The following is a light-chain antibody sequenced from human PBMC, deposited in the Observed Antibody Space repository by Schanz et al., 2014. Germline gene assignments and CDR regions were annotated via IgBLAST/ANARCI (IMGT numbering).Light chain of an antibody. V-gene: IGLV8-61*01. J-gene: IGLJ3*02. Sequence: QAVVTQEPAFSVSPGGTVTLTCGLGSGPVFATYYPAWYQQTPGQAPRTLIYSTNTRSSGVPDRFSGSILGNKAALTITGAQADDESDYYCVLYMGSGPWVFGGGTKLTVL. CDR2: STN. CDR1: SGPVFATYY. CDR3: VLYMGSGPWV.